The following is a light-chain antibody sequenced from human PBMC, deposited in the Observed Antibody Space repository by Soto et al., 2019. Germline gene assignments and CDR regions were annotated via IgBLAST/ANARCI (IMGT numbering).Light chain of an antibody. J-gene: IGKJ5*01. CDR3: QQRSNWPPIT. CDR2: DAS. CDR1: QSVGTY. V-gene: IGKV3-11*01. Sequence: EVVLTQSPATLSLSAGERATLFCRASQSVGTYLAWYQQKPGQAPRLLIYDASNRATGIPARFSGSGSGTDFTLTISSLEPEDFAVYYCQQRSNWPPITFGQGTRLEIK.